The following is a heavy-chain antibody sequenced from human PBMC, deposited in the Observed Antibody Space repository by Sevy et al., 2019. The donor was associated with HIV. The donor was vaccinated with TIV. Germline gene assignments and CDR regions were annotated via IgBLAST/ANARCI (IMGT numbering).Heavy chain of an antibody. CDR2: ISFDGTDK. CDR1: GFTFSSYP. J-gene: IGHJ3*01. D-gene: IGHD3-10*01. CDR3: VRETTMLPRGAFDF. Sequence: GGSLRLSCAASGFTFSSYPMHWVRQAPGKGLEWVSFISFDGTDKYYADSVKGRFTITRDNSKNTLFLQTKRLRAEDTAFYYCVRETTMLPRGAFDFLGQGTMVTVSS. V-gene: IGHV3-30-3*01.